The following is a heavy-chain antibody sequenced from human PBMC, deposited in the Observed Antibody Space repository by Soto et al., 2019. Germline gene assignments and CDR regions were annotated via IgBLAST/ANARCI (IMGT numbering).Heavy chain of an antibody. J-gene: IGHJ4*02. CDR2: INAGNSNT. CDR3: AILRYCSGGTCYSGGYFAY. Sequence: ASVKVSCKASGFTFTSSAMQWVRQARGQSLEWMGWINAGNSNTKYSQKFQGRVTITRDTSASTAYMELSSLRSEDTAVYYCAILRYCSGGTCYSGGYFAYWGQGTLVTVS. D-gene: IGHD2-15*01. CDR1: GFTFTSSA. V-gene: IGHV1-3*01.